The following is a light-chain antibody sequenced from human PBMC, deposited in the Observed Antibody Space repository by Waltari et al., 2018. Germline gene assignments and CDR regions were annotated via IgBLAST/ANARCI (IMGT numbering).Light chain of an antibody. CDR2: AAS. V-gene: IGKV1-39*01. J-gene: IGKJ2*01. Sequence: DIQMTQSPSSLSASVGDRVTITCRASQSITNYLNWYQHKPGKAPKLLISAASSLQSGVPSRFSGSGSGTDFTLTINGLQPEDFATYYCQQSYSTPPYTFGQGTKLEIK. CDR1: QSITNY. CDR3: QQSYSTPPYT.